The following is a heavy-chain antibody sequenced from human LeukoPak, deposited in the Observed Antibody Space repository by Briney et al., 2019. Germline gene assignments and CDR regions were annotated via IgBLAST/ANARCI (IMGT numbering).Heavy chain of an antibody. J-gene: IGHJ5*02. CDR1: GDSISTYY. V-gene: IGHV4-59*12. D-gene: IGHD2-2*01. CDR2: IYHSGST. CDR3: ARLAPAARHWFDP. Sequence: PSETLSLTCTVSGDSISTYYWNWIRQPPGKGLEWIGYIYHSGSTNYNPSLKSRVTISVDTSKNQFSLRLSSVTAADTAIYYCARLAPAARHWFDPRGQGTLVTVSS.